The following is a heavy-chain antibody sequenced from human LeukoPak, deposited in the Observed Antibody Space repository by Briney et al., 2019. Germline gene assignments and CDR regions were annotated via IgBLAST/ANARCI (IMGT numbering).Heavy chain of an antibody. CDR3: ARALTMIVVPGDY. D-gene: IGHD3-22*01. CDR2: IWYDGSNK. CDR1: GITFSNYA. Sequence: PGGSLRLSCEASGITFSNYAMTWVRQAPGKGLEWVAVIWYDGSNKYYADSVKGRFIISRDNSKNTLYLQMNSLRAEDTAVYYCARALTMIVVPGDYWGQGTLVTVSS. J-gene: IGHJ4*02. V-gene: IGHV3-33*08.